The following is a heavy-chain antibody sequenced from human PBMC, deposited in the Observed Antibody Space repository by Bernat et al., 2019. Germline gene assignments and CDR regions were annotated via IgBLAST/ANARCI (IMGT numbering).Heavy chain of an antibody. J-gene: IGHJ6*02. V-gene: IGHV3-74*01. CDR2: INSDGSNT. CDR1: GFTFSSYW. CDR3: ARDQALSSYDFWSGLRYGMDV. D-gene: IGHD3-3*01. Sequence: EVQLVESGGGLVQPGGSLRLSCAASGFTFSSYWMHWVRQAPGKGLVWVSRINSDGSNTSYADSVKGRFTISRDNAKNTLYLQMNSLRAEDTAVYYCARDQALSSYDFWSGLRYGMDVWGQGTTVTVSS.